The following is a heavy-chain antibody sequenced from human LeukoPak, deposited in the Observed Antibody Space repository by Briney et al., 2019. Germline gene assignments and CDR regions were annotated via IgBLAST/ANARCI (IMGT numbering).Heavy chain of an antibody. Sequence: GGSLRLSCAASGFTFSSYAMSWVRQAPGKGLEWVSAISGSGGSTYYADSVKGRFTISRDNSKNTLYLQVNSLRAEDTAVYYCARDRGDSSGYYGTFDIWGQGTTVTVSS. CDR2: ISGSGGST. CDR1: GFTFSSYA. V-gene: IGHV3-23*01. CDR3: ARDRGDSSGYYGTFDI. J-gene: IGHJ3*02. D-gene: IGHD3-22*01.